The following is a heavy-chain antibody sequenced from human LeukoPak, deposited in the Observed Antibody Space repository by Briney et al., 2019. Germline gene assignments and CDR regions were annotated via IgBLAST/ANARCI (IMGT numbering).Heavy chain of an antibody. CDR2: ISGSGGST. CDR1: GFTFRFSNYA. CDR3: AKGKITLAAAAFYYFDY. J-gene: IGHJ4*02. D-gene: IGHD6-13*01. V-gene: IGHV3-23*01. Sequence: GGSLRLSCAASGFTFRFSNYAMSWVRQAPGKGLEWVSAISGSGGSTCYADSLKGRFSISRDNSKNTLYLQMNSLRAEDTAVYYCAKGKITLAAAAFYYFDYWGQGTLVTVSS.